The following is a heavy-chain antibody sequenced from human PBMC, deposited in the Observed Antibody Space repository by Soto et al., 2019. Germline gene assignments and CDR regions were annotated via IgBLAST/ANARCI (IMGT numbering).Heavy chain of an antibody. J-gene: IGHJ5*02. CDR3: ARAPYCSSTSCYARRNWFDP. V-gene: IGHV4-34*01. Sequence: QVQLQQWGAGLLKPSETLSLTCAVYGGSFSGYYWSWIRQPPGKGLEWIGEINHSGSTNYNPSLKSRVTISVDTSKNQFSLKLISVTAADTAVYYCARAPYCSSTSCYARRNWFDPWGQGTLVTVSS. CDR1: GGSFSGYY. D-gene: IGHD2-2*01. CDR2: INHSGST.